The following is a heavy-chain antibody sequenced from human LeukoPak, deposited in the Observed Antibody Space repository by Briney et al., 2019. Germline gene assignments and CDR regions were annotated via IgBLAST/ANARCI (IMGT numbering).Heavy chain of an antibody. CDR1: GGTCCSYT. J-gene: IGHJ4*02. CDR3: ARPPF. V-gene: IGHV1-69*05. Sequence: GASVKVSCTASGGTCCSYTICWGRQGPGQGLGWMGGIIPIFATAIYAQKFQGRVTITTDESTSTAYMELRSLRSEDTAVYYCARPPFWGQGTLVTVSS. CDR2: IIPIFATA.